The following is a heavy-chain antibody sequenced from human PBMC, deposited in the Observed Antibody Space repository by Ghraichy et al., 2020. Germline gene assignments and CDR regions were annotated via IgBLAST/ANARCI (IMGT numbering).Heavy chain of an antibody. J-gene: IGHJ3*02. D-gene: IGHD6-19*01. Sequence: SETLSLTCTVSGGSISSYYWSWIRQPPGKGLEWIGEINHSGSTNYNPSLKSRVTISVDTSKNQFSLKLSSVTAADTAVYYCARRGCFDAFDIWGQGTMVTVSS. CDR3: ARRGCFDAFDI. CDR1: GGSISSYY. CDR2: INHSGST. V-gene: IGHV4-34*01.